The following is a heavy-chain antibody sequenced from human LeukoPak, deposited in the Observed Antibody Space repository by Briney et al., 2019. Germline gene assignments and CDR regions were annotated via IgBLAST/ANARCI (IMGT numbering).Heavy chain of an antibody. CDR3: VRSTATLYHFDY. D-gene: IGHD5-12*01. J-gene: IGHJ4*02. CDR1: GFTFSSYG. V-gene: IGHV3-30*19. Sequence: PGRSLRLSCAASGFTFSSYGMHWVRQAPGKGLEWVAVIWYDGSNKYYADSVKGRFTISRDNSKNTLYLQMNSLRAEDTAVYYCVRSTATLYHFDYWGQGTLVTVSS. CDR2: IWYDGSNK.